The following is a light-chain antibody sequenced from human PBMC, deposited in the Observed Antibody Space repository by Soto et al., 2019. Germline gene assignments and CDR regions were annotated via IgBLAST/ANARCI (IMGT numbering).Light chain of an antibody. J-gene: IGKJ5*01. CDR1: QSVSSN. Sequence: EIVLTQSPGTLSLSPGETATLSCRASQSVSSNYLAWYQQKPGQAPRLLIYDISNRAAGVPARFSGSGSETEFTLTIRSLQSEAFPVYFCQPYNNWHSFGQGTRLE. CDR2: DIS. CDR3: QPYNNWHS. V-gene: IGKV3-15*01.